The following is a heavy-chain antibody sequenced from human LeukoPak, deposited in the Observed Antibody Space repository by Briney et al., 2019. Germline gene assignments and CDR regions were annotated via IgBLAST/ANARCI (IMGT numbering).Heavy chain of an antibody. D-gene: IGHD6-19*01. Sequence: SETLSLTCTVSGRSISSYYWSWIRQPPGKGLEWIGYIYYSGSTNYNPSLKSRVTISVDTSKNQFSLKLSSVTAADTAVYYCARALIPFPSSGWLFDYWGQGTLVTVSS. J-gene: IGHJ4*02. CDR1: GRSISSYY. CDR2: IYYSGST. CDR3: ARALIPFPSSGWLFDY. V-gene: IGHV4-59*01.